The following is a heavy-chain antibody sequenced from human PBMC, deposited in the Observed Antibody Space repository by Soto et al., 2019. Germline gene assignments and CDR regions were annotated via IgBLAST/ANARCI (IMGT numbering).Heavy chain of an antibody. D-gene: IGHD4-17*01. Sequence: VQLVQSGAEVKKPGSSVKVSCKASGGPFSRYAISWVRQAPGHGLEWMGGIIPIFGTANYAQKFQGRVTSTADEPTSTAYMELSSLRSEDTAVHYCARAPNYGAYWGYFDYWGQGTLVTVSS. V-gene: IGHV1-69*12. CDR3: ARAPNYGAYWGYFDY. CDR2: IIPIFGTA. J-gene: IGHJ4*02. CDR1: GGPFSRYA.